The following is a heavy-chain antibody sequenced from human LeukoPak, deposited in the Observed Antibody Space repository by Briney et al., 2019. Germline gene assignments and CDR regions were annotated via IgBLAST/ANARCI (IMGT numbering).Heavy chain of an antibody. J-gene: IGHJ4*02. CDR3: ARGARGYPDDNSDY. V-gene: IGHV4-59*01. CDR1: GGSITNYY. Sequence: SETLSLTCTGSGGSITNYYWSWIRQPPGKGLEWLGYISYSGSTNYSPSLKSRVTISVDTSKKQCSLNLNSVTAADTAIYYCARGARGYPDDNSDYWGQGTLVTVSS. CDR2: ISYSGST. D-gene: IGHD5-12*01.